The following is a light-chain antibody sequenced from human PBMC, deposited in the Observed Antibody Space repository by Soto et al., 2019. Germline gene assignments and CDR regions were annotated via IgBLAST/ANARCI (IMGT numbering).Light chain of an antibody. CDR1: QSVLSTSNNKNY. V-gene: IGKV4-1*01. CDR2: WAS. J-gene: IGKJ1*01. Sequence: DIVMTQSPDSLAVSLGERATINCKSSQSVLSTSNNKNYLAWYQQKPGQPPKLLFYWASTRESGVPDRFTGSGSGTDFTLTISSLRAEDVAVYYCQQYYRSRTFGQGTKVEIK. CDR3: QQYYRSRT.